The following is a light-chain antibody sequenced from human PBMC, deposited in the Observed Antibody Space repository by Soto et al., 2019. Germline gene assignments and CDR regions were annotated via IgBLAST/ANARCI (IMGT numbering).Light chain of an antibody. CDR2: DAS. J-gene: IGKJ3*01. CDR3: QQFNSYHT. Sequence: AIQLTQSPSSLSASVGDRVTITCRASQGISSALAWYQQKPGKAPKLLIYDASSLESGVPSRFSGSGSGTDFTLTISSLQPEDFATYCCQQFNSYHTFGPGTKVDIK. V-gene: IGKV1-13*02. CDR1: QGISSA.